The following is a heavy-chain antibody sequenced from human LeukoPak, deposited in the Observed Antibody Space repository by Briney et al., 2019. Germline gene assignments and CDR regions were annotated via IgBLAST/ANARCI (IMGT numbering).Heavy chain of an antibody. Sequence: GGSLRLSCAASGLTISGNEMSWVRQAAGKGLEWISYTSNSGSTIFYSDSVKGRSTISRDNAKNSLHLQMNSLTAEDTAVYYCVRGGGRGDYNERYYFDYWGQGTLVTVSS. CDR2: TSNSGSTI. CDR1: GLTISGNE. CDR3: VRGGGRGDYNERYYFDY. D-gene: IGHD3-22*01. V-gene: IGHV3-48*03. J-gene: IGHJ4*02.